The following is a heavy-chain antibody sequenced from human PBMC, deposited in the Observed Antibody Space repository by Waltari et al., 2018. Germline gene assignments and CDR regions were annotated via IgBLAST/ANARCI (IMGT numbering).Heavy chain of an antibody. J-gene: IGHJ5*02. Sequence: QVQLQESGPGLVKPSGTLSLTCAVSGGSISSSNWWSWVRQPPGKGLEWIGEIYHSGSTNYNPSLKSRVTISVDKSKNQCSLKLSSVTAADTAVYYCARAYYDILTGYERKDWFDPWGQGTLVTVSS. CDR2: IYHSGST. D-gene: IGHD3-9*01. CDR1: GGSISSSNW. CDR3: ARAYYDILTGYERKDWFDP. V-gene: IGHV4-4*02.